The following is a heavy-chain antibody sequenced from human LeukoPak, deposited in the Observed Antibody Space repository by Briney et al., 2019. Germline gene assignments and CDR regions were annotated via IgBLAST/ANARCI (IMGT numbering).Heavy chain of an antibody. CDR3: ARGAAGYVGASSFDY. V-gene: IGHV3-21*01. Sequence: GGSLRLSCAASGFTFSSYSMNWVRQAPGKGLECVSSISSSTTYISYADSVKGRFTISRDNAKNSLYLQMNSLRAEDTAVYYCARGAAGYVGASSFDYWGQGTLVTVSS. CDR2: ISSSTTYI. CDR1: GFTFSSYS. J-gene: IGHJ4*02. D-gene: IGHD1-26*01.